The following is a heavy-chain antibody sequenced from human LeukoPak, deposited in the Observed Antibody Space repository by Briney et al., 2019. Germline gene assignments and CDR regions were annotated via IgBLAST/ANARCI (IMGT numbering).Heavy chain of an antibody. J-gene: IGHJ3*02. D-gene: IGHD5-12*01. CDR3: AKGRSVATNYDAFDI. CDR1: GFTFSSYS. Sequence: GGSLRPSCVASGFTFSSYSMNWVRQAPGRGLEWVAYISKSITRTHYADSVEGRFIISRDNAKNTLYLQMNSLRAEETGVYYCAKGRSVATNYDAFDIWGQGTMVTVSS. V-gene: IGHV3-48*01. CDR2: ISKSITRT.